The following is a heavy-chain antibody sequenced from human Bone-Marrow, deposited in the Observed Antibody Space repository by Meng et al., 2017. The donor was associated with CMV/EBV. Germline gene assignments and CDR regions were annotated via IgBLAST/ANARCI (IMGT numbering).Heavy chain of an antibody. V-gene: IGHV1-24*01. CDR2: FDPEDGET. J-gene: IGHJ6*02. Sequence: ASVKVSCKVSGYNLIELSMQWVRQAPGKGLEWMGGFDPEDGETIYAQKFQGRVTLTEDTSRNTAYMELRSLRTEDTAVYYCAGRWESQDVWGQGTTVTVSS. D-gene: IGHD1-26*01. CDR3: AGRWESQDV. CDR1: GYNLIELS.